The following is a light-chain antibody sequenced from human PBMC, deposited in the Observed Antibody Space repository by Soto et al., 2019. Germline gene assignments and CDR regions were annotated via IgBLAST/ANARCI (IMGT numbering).Light chain of an antibody. J-gene: IGLJ3*02. CDR3: QSYDSLRGASVL. CDR2: GNN. CDR1: SSNIGAGYD. V-gene: IGLV1-40*01. Sequence: QSVLTQPPSVSGAPGQRVTISCTGSSSNIGAGYDVHWYQQLPGTAPKLLIYGNNNRPSGVPDRFSGSKSGASASLAIAGLQAEDEADYYCQSYDSLRGASVLFGGGTKVTVL.